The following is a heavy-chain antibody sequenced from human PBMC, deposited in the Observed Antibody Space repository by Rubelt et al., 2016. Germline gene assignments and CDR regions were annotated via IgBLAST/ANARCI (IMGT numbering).Heavy chain of an antibody. CDR3: ARLPKIAVAGTRHAFDI. V-gene: IGHV4-34*01. CDR1: GGSFSGYY. Sequence: GAGLLKPSETLSLTCAVYGGSFSGYYWSWIRQPPGKGLEWIGEINHSGSTNYNPSLKSRVTISVDTSKNQFSLKLSSVTDADTAVYYCARLPKIAVAGTRHAFDIWGQGTMVTVSS. J-gene: IGHJ3*02. CDR2: INHSGST. D-gene: IGHD6-19*01.